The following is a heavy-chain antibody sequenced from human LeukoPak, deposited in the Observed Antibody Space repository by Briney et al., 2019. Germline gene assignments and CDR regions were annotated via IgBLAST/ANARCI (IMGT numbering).Heavy chain of an antibody. CDR3: SRGGTDYSFDV. Sequence: GGSLRLSCAASGFTFSSHGMHWVRQAPGKGLEWVAVIWYDESSKYYADSVKGRFTISRDNSKNTLYLQMNSLRAEDTAVYFCSRGGTDYSFDVWGHGTMVTVSS. CDR1: GFTFSSHG. CDR2: IWYDESSK. V-gene: IGHV3-33*01. J-gene: IGHJ3*01. D-gene: IGHD1-1*01.